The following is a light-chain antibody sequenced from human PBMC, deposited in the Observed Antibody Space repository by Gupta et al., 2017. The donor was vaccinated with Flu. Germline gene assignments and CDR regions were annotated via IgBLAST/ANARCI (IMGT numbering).Light chain of an antibody. V-gene: IGKV1-5*03. CDR3: QHDNGDSKS. CDR1: QSISRW. J-gene: IGKJ2*03. CDR2: EAS. Sequence: DIQMTQSPSTLSASVGDRVTITCRASQSISRWLAWYRQNPGKAPNLLIYEASSLQSGVPSRFSGRGSGTEFTLTISILQPDDFATYYCQHDNGDSKSFGQGTKLEIK.